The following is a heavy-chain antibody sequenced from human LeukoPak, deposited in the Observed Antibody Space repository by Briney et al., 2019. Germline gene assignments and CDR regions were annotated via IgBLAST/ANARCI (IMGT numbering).Heavy chain of an antibody. CDR3: ARGEQQLFDY. D-gene: IGHD6-13*01. CDR2: ISYDGSNK. CDR1: GFTFSSYG. J-gene: IGHJ4*02. V-gene: IGHV3-30*03. Sequence: PGGSLRLSCAASGFTFSSYGMHWVRQAPGKGLEWVAVISYDGSNKYYADSVKGRFTISRDNSKNTLYLQMNSLRAEDTAVYYCARGEQQLFDYWGQGTLVTVSS.